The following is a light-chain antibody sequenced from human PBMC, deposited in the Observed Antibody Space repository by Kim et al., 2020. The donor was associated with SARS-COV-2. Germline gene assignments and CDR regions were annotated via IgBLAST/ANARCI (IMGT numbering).Light chain of an antibody. J-gene: IGKJ5*01. Sequence: DIQMTQSPSSLSASVGDRVTITCQASHDISNYLNWHQQRPGKAPKILIYDASNLETEVPSRFSGSGSGTDFTLTISRLQPEDIATYDGQQYDHRSPITYGQGTRLKIK. CDR3: QQYDHRSPIT. CDR2: DAS. CDR1: HDISNY. V-gene: IGKV1-33*01.